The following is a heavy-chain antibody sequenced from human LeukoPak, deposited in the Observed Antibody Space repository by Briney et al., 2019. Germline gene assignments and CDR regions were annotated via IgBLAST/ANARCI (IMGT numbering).Heavy chain of an antibody. J-gene: IGHJ4*02. CDR1: GYTFIRYA. V-gene: IGHV1-3*01. CDR2: INAGNGNT. CDR3: AHLGLAAAADFDY. Sequence: ASVKVSCKASGYTFIRYAMHWVRQAPGQRLEWMGWINAGNGNTKYSQKFQGRVTLTRDTSASIAYMELSSLTSEDTAVYYCAHLGLAAAADFDYWGQGALVTVSS. D-gene: IGHD6-13*01.